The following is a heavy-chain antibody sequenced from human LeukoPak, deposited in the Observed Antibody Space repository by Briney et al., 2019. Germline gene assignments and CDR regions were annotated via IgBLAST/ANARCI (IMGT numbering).Heavy chain of an antibody. CDR3: ARVITAAAGPDYYGMDV. CDR2: IKQDGGEK. CDR1: EFTFSNYA. J-gene: IGHJ6*02. D-gene: IGHD6-13*01. V-gene: IGHV3-7*01. Sequence: QPGGSLRLSCAASEFTFSNYALHWVRQAPGKGLEWVANIKQDGGEKYYVDSVKGRFTISRDNAKNSLYLQMNSLRAEDTAVYYCARVITAAAGPDYYGMDVWGQGTTVTVSS.